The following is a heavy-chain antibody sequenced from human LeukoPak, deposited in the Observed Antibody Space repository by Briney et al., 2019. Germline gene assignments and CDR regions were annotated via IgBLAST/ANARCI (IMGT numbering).Heavy chain of an antibody. CDR1: GFSYNGQT. V-gene: IGHV3-23*05. J-gene: IGHJ4*02. Sequence: GGSLRLSCAASGFSYNGQTLSWFRQPPGKPLEWVSSFSRYGSPYYADSVKGRFTFSRDSSRNTLSLHMTSLRADDTAVYYCANSLDLAVGGIDYWGQGTLVTVSS. D-gene: IGHD6-19*01. CDR3: ANSLDLAVGGIDY. CDR2: FSRYGSP.